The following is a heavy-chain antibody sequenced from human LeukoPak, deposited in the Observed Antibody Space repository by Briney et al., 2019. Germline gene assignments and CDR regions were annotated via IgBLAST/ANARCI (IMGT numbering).Heavy chain of an antibody. J-gene: IGHJ4*02. CDR1: GFTFSSYW. CDR3: AKDHYDSSGYYPWDY. V-gene: IGHV3-74*01. CDR2: INSDGSST. Sequence: GGSLRLSCAASGFTFSSYWMHWVRQAPGKGLVWVSRINSDGSSTSYADSVKGRFTISRDNSKNTLYLQMNSLRAEDTAVYYCAKDHYDSSGYYPWDYWGQGTLVTVSS. D-gene: IGHD3-22*01.